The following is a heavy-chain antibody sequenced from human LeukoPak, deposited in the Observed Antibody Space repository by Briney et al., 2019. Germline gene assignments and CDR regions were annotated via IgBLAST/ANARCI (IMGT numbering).Heavy chain of an antibody. J-gene: IGHJ6*02. CDR2: ISYDGGNK. CDR1: GFTFSSYG. Sequence: TGGSLRLSCAASGFTFSSYGMHWVRQAPGKGLEWVALISYDGGNKYYADSVKGRFTISRDNSKNTLFLQMNSLRAEDTAVYYCARGFYDMDVWGQGTTVTVSS. CDR3: ARGFYDMDV. V-gene: IGHV3-30*03.